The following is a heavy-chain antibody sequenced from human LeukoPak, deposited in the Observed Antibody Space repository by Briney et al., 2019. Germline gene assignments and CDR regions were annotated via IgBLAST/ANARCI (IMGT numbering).Heavy chain of an antibody. J-gene: IGHJ4*02. CDR3: ARDLSDDILTGYDY. CDR1: GYTFTSYG. CDR2: ISAYNGNT. D-gene: IGHD3-9*01. V-gene: IGHV1-18*01. Sequence: GASVKVSCKASGYTFTSYGISWVRQAPGQGLEWMGWISAYNGNTNYAQKLQGRVTMTTDTSTSTAYMELRSLRSDDTAVYYCARDLSDDILTGYDYWGQGTLVTVSS.